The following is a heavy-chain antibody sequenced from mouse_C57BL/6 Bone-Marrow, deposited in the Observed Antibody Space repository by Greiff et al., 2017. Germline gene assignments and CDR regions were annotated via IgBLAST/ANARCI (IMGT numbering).Heavy chain of an antibody. CDR1: GYTFTSYW. D-gene: IGHD1-1*01. J-gene: IGHJ2*01. CDR3: ARAYYGSSYPFDY. V-gene: IGHV1-50*01. CDR2: IDPSDSYT. Sequence: QVQLQQSGAELVKPGASVKLSCKASGYTFTSYWMQWVKQRPGQGLEWIGEIDPSDSYTNYNQKFKGKATLTVDTSSSTAYMPLSSLTSEDSAVYYCARAYYGSSYPFDYWGQGTTLTVSS.